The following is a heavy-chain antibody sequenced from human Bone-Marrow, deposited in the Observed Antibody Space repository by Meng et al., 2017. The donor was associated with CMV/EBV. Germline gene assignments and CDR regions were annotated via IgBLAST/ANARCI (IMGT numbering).Heavy chain of an antibody. V-gene: IGHV3-21*01. CDR2: ISSSSSYI. Sequence: GSLRLSCAASGFTFSSYSMNWVRQAPGKGLEWVSSISSSSSYIYYADSVKGRFTISRDNAKNSLYLQMNSLRAEDTAVYYCARDRSSGWPYLTDYWGRGTLVTVSS. J-gene: IGHJ4*02. D-gene: IGHD6-19*01. CDR3: ARDRSSGWPYLTDY. CDR1: GFTFSSYS.